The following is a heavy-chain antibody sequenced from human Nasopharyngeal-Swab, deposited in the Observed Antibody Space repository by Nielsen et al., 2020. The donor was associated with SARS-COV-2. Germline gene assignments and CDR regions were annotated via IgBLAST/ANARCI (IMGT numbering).Heavy chain of an antibody. V-gene: IGHV4-59*01. Sequence: WIRQPPGKGLEWIGYIYYSGSTNYNPSLKSRVTISVDTSKNQFSLKLSSVTAADTAVYYCARDRAWDSSGWDYYYGMDVWDQGTTVTVSS. CDR2: IYYSGST. D-gene: IGHD6-19*01. CDR3: ARDRAWDSSGWDYYYGMDV. J-gene: IGHJ6*02.